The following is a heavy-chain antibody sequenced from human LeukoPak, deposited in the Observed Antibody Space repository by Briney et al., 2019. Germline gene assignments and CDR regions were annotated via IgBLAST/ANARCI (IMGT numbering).Heavy chain of an antibody. Sequence: SQTLSLTCTVSGGSISSGGYFWSWIRQAPGKGLEWIGYIYYSGSTYYNPSLKSRVTISVDTSKNHFSLRLTSVTAADTAVYYCARELVAADYWYFDLWGRGTLVTVSS. CDR1: GGSISSGGYF. CDR3: ARELVAADYWYFDL. D-gene: IGHD6-25*01. CDR2: IYYSGST. J-gene: IGHJ2*01. V-gene: IGHV4-30-2*01.